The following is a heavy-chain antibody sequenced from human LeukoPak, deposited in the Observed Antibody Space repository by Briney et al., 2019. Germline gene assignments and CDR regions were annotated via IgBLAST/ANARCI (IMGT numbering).Heavy chain of an antibody. J-gene: IGHJ5*02. D-gene: IGHD5-18*01. CDR3: ARGKVDTAMEYNWFDP. CDR2: IYYSGST. CDR1: GGSISSYY. Sequence: SETLSLTCTVSGGSISSYYWSWIRQPPGKGLEWIGYIYYSGSTNYNPSLKSRVTISVDTSKNQFSLKLSSVTAADTAVYYCARGKVDTAMEYNWFDPWGQGTLVTVSS. V-gene: IGHV4-59*08.